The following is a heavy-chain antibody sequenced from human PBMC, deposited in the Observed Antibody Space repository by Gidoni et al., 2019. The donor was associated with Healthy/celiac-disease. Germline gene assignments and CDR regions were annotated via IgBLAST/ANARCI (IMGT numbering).Heavy chain of an antibody. V-gene: IGHV3-23*01. CDR1: GFTFSSYA. CDR3: ANVVRGGNAIDAFDI. D-gene: IGHD3-10*02. J-gene: IGHJ3*02. Sequence: EVQLLESGGGLVQPGGSLRLSCAASGFTFSSYAMSWVRQAPGKGLEWVSAISGSGGSTYDADSVKGRFTISRDNSKNTLYLQMNSLKAEDTAVYYCANVVRGGNAIDAFDIWGQGTMVTVSS. CDR2: ISGSGGST.